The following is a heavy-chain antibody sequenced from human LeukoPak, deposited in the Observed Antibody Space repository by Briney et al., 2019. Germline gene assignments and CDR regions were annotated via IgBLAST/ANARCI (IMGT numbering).Heavy chain of an antibody. CDR3: ARRVATACTDWFDP. J-gene: IGHJ5*02. Sequence: ASVKVSCKASGYTFTSYDINWVRQATGQGLEWMGWMNPNSGNTGYAQKFQGRVTMTRNTSISTAYMELSSLRSEDTAVYYCARRVATACTDWFDPWGQGTLVTGSS. V-gene: IGHV1-8*01. CDR2: MNPNSGNT. CDR1: GYTFTSYD. D-gene: IGHD2-8*02.